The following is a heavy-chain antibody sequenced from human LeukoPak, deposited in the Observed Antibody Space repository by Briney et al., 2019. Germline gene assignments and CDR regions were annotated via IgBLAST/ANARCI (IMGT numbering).Heavy chain of an antibody. V-gene: IGHV3-23*01. J-gene: IGHJ4*02. Sequence: PGGSLRLSCAASGFTVSSNYMNWVRQAPGKGLEWVSAISGSGGSTYYADSVKGRFTISRDNSKNTLYLQMNSLRAEDTAVYYCAKDRGSGSYKPTAGFDYWGQGTLVTVSS. CDR1: GFTVSSNY. D-gene: IGHD1-26*01. CDR2: ISGSGGST. CDR3: AKDRGSGSYKPTAGFDY.